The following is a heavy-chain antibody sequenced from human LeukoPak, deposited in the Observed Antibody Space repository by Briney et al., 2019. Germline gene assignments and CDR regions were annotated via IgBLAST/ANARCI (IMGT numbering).Heavy chain of an antibody. V-gene: IGHV3-30*03. J-gene: IGHJ4*02. D-gene: IGHD3-9*01. CDR3: ARDRAYQATTGYYGY. Sequence: PGGSLRLSCAASGFTFSSYDQHWVRQAPGKGLEWVALMSFDGSNIYHADSVKGRFTISRDTSKNTLYLQMNSLRAEDTAVYYCARDRAYQATTGYYGYWGQGTLVTVSS. CDR1: GFTFSSYD. CDR2: MSFDGSNI.